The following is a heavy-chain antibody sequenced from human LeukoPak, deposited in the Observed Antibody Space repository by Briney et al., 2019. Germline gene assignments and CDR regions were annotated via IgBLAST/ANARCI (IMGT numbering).Heavy chain of an antibody. D-gene: IGHD3-10*01. CDR1: GFTVSSNY. Sequence: PGGSLRLSCAASGFTVSSNYMSWVRQAPGKGLEWVSVIYSGGSTYYADSVKGRFTISRDNSKNTLYLQMNSLRAEDTAVYYCARARSYGGSGSSAFDIWGQGTMVTVSS. CDR3: ARARSYGGSGSSAFDI. V-gene: IGHV3-53*01. J-gene: IGHJ3*02. CDR2: IYSGGST.